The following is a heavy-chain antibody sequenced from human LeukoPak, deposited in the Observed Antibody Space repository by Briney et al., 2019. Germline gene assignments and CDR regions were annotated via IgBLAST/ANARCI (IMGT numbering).Heavy chain of an antibody. CDR3: ARDSYITMVVVAPAGGGFDP. Sequence: ASVKVSCKASGYTFTSYYMHWVRQAPGQGLQWMGLINPSGCSTSYAQEFQGRVTITRHTHPSTVYMELSSLRSEDTAVYYCARDSYITMVVVAPAGGGFDPWGQGTLVTVSS. CDR2: INPSGCST. J-gene: IGHJ5*02. CDR1: GYTFTSYY. V-gene: IGHV1-46*03. D-gene: IGHD3-22*01.